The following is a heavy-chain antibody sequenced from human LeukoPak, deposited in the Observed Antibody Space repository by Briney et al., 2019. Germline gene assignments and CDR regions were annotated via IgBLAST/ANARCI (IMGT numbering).Heavy chain of an antibody. V-gene: IGHV4-34*01. J-gene: IGHJ4*02. Sequence: PSETLSLTCAVYGGPFSGYYWSWIRQPPGKGLEWIGEINHSGSTNYNPSLKSRVTISVDTSKNQFSLKLSSVTAADTAVYYCALPRGYSGSPYYFDYGAREPWSPSPQ. D-gene: IGHD5-12*01. CDR2: INHSGST. CDR3: ALPRGYSGSPYYFDY. CDR1: GGPFSGYY.